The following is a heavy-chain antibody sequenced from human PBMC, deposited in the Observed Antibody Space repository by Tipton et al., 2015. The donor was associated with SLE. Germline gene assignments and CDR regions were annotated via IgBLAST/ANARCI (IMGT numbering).Heavy chain of an antibody. J-gene: IGHJ4*02. CDR2: MNPNSGNT. CDR3: ARAPRGRDMYCFDY. CDR1: GYTFTTYD. D-gene: IGHD1-26*01. Sequence: QSGAEVKKPGASVKVSCKASGYTFTTYDINWVRQATGQGLEWMGWMNPNSGNTGYAQKFQGRVTITRNTSISTAYMELSSLRSEDTAVYYCARAPRGRDMYCFDYWGQGTLVTVSS. V-gene: IGHV1-8*03.